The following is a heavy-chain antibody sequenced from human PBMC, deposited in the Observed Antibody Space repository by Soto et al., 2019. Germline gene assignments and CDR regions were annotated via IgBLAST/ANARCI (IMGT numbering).Heavy chain of an antibody. CDR1: GGTFSSYA. J-gene: IGHJ5*02. CDR2: IIPIFGTA. Sequence: GASVKVSCKASGGTFSSYAISWVRQAPGQGLEWMGGIIPIFGTANYAQKFQGRVTITADESTSTAYMELSSLRSEDTAVYYCARSDVRGYCSSTSCLYIWFDPWGQGTLVTVSS. V-gene: IGHV1-69*13. D-gene: IGHD2-2*01. CDR3: ARSDVRGYCSSTSCLYIWFDP.